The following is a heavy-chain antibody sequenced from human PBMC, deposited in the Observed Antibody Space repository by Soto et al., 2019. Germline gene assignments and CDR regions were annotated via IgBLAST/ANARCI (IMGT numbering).Heavy chain of an antibody. J-gene: IGHJ4*02. CDR3: ARGPGGPDAPGDY. CDR1: GYTFTSYA. V-gene: IGHV1-3*01. Sequence: QVQLVQSGAEVKKPGASVKVSCKASGYTFTSYAMHWVRQAPGQRLEWMGWINAGNGNTKYSQKFQGRVTITRDTSASTAQRERGGLRSEDTAVYYCARGPGGPDAPGDYWGQGTLVTVSS. D-gene: IGHD2-15*01. CDR2: INAGNGNT.